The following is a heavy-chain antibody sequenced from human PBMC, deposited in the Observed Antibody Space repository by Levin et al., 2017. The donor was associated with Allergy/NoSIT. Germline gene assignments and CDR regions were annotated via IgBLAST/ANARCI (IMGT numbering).Heavy chain of an antibody. J-gene: IGHJ6*02. CDR2: IYYSGST. V-gene: IGHV4-59*01. CDR1: GGSISSYY. D-gene: IGHD1-26*01. Sequence: SETLSLTCTVSGGSISSYYWSWIRQPPGKGLEWIGYIYYSGSTNYNPSLKSRVTISVDTSKNQFSLKLSSVTAADTAVYYCARDRKGGMGSYDGNYYYGMDVWGQGTTVTVSS. CDR3: ARDRKGGMGSYDGNYYYGMDV.